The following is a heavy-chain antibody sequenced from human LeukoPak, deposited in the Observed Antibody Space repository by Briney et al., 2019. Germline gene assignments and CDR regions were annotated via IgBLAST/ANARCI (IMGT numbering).Heavy chain of an antibody. D-gene: IGHD5-18*01. CDR1: GGSFSGYY. CDR3: ARGQAIEYYFDY. V-gene: IGHV4-34*01. J-gene: IGHJ4*02. CDR2: INHSGST. Sequence: SETLSLTCAVYGGSFSGYYWSWIRQPPGKGLEWIGEINHSGSTNYNPSLKSRVTISVDTSKNQFSLKLSSETAADTAVYHCARGQAIEYYFDYWGQGTLATVSS.